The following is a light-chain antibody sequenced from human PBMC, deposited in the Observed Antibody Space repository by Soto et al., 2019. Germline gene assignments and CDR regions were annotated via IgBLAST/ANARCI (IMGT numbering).Light chain of an antibody. V-gene: IGLV2-14*03. CDR1: SSDIGGYKF. CDR2: EVS. Sequence: QSALTQPASVSESPGQSITISCTGTSSDIGGYKFVSWYQQHPGKAPKLIIYEVSDRPSGLSNRFSGSKSGNTASLSISGLQAEDEADYYCSSYTDSSTLVFGTGTKLTVL. J-gene: IGLJ1*01. CDR3: SSYTDSSTLV.